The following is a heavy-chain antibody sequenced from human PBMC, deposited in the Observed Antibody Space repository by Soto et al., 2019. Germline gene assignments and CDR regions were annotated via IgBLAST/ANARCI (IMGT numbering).Heavy chain of an antibody. J-gene: IGHJ6*02. CDR2: IIPIFGTA. CDR1: GGTFSSYA. V-gene: IGHV1-69*13. D-gene: IGHD1-1*01. CDR3: ARYNWNDGDYYYYGMDV. Sequence: SVKVSCKASGGTFSSYAISWVRQAPGQGLEWMGGIIPIFGTANYAQKFQGRVTITADESTSTAYMELSSLRSEDTAVYYCARYNWNDGDYYYYGMDVWGQGTTVTVSS.